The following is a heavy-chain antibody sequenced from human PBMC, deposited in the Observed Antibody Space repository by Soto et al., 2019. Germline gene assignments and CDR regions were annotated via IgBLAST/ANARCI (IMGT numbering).Heavy chain of an antibody. D-gene: IGHD3-10*01. CDR3: ARVWGGAFDI. CDR1: GGSISSYY. Sequence: QVQLQESGPGLVKPSETLSLTCTVSGGSISSYYWSWIRQPPGKGLEWIGYIYYSGSTNYHPSLKSRVTISVDTSKNQFSLKLSSVPAAGTAVYYCARVWGGAFDIWGQGTIVTVSS. CDR2: IYYSGST. V-gene: IGHV4-59*01. J-gene: IGHJ3*02.